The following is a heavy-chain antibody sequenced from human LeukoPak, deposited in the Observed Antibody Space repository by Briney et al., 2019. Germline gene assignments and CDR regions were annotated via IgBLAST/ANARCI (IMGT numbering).Heavy chain of an antibody. J-gene: IGHJ4*02. V-gene: IGHV3-7*04. CDR3: ARDCCASGSHDY. D-gene: IGHD3-10*01. CDR1: GFPISNYW. CDR2: INQDGSVE. Sequence: PGGSLRLSCAASGFPISNYWTNWVRQAPGEGLEWVANINQDGSVEHYVDSVKGRFTISRDNAKNSLYLQMNTLRAEDTAVYYCARDCCASGSHDYWGQGALVTVSS.